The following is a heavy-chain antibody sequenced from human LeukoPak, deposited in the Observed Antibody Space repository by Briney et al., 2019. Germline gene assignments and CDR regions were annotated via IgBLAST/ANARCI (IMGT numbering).Heavy chain of an antibody. Sequence: EGSLRLSCTASGFPFYSYWMTWVRQTPGKGLEWVANIRHDGSTKYYVDSVKGRFTISRDNAMNSLYLQMDSLRVEDTAIYYCARSVPYGTTWYGRPDCWGQGTQVTVSS. CDR3: ARSVPYGTTWYGRPDC. CDR2: IRHDGSTK. CDR1: GFPFYSYW. J-gene: IGHJ4*02. D-gene: IGHD6-13*01. V-gene: IGHV3-7*03.